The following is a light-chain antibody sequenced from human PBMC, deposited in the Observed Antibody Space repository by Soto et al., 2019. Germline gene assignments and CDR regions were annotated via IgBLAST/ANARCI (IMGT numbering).Light chain of an antibody. CDR1: QSISRW. J-gene: IGKJ1*01. CDR3: QQYTSQWT. Sequence: DIQMTQSPSTLSASVGDRVTITGRASQSISRWLARYQQKPRRAPKFLIYKASSLESGVPSRFSGSASGTEFTLTISSLQHKDYATYYCQQYTSQWTFGQATKV. CDR2: KAS. V-gene: IGKV1-5*03.